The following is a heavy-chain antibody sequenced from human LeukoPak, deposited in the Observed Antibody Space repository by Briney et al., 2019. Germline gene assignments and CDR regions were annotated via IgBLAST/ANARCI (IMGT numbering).Heavy chain of an antibody. CDR3: ARRSYPTYFDY. D-gene: IGHD1-26*01. Sequence: SETLSLTCTVSGGSISSFYWSWIRQPPGKGLEWIGYIYNTGSTNYNPSLKSRVTISVDTSKNQFSLKLSSVTAADTAVYYCARRSYPTYFDYWGQGTLVTVSS. CDR2: IYNTGST. V-gene: IGHV4-4*08. J-gene: IGHJ4*02. CDR1: GGSISSFY.